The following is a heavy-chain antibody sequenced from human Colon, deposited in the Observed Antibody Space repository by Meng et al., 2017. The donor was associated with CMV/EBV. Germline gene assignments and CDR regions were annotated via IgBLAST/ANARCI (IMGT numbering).Heavy chain of an antibody. D-gene: IGHD5-24*01. Sequence: QVQLQQSGPGLGKPSGTLSLTCSVSGGSISGYYWNWIRQPAGKGLEWIGRMHTSGTTNYNPSLKSRVTVSLDTSKNQVSLKLTSVTAADTAVYYCARDPEDGWAYFDYWGQGALVTVSS. CDR3: ARDPEDGWAYFDY. CDR1: GGSISGYY. V-gene: IGHV4-4*07. CDR2: MHTSGTT. J-gene: IGHJ4*02.